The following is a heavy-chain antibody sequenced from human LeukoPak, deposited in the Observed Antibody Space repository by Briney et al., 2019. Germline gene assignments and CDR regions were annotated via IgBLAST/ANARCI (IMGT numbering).Heavy chain of an antibody. CDR1: GGSISSGGYY. Sequence: PSETLSLTCTVSGGSISSGGYYWSWIRQHPGKGLEWIGYIYYSGSTYYNPSLKSRVTISVGTSKNQFSLKLSSVTAADTAVYYCETYCSGGSCYSHDAFDIWGQGTMVTVSS. CDR3: ETYCSGGSCYSHDAFDI. CDR2: IYYSGST. J-gene: IGHJ3*02. D-gene: IGHD2-15*01. V-gene: IGHV4-31*03.